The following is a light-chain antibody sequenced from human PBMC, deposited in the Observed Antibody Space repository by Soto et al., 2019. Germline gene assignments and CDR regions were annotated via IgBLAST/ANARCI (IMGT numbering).Light chain of an antibody. Sequence: QSALTQPASVSGSLGQSITISCTGTNSDIGVYNYVSWYQQHPSKAPRLIIYEVFNRPSGISHRFSGSKSGNTASLTISGLLTEDEADYYCSSYTTSTTVPFGGGTKLTVL. CDR2: EVF. J-gene: IGLJ2*01. CDR3: SSYTTSTTVP. V-gene: IGLV2-14*01. CDR1: NSDIGVYNY.